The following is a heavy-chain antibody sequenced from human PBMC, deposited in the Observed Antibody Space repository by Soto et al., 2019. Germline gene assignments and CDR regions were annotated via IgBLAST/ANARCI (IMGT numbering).Heavy chain of an antibody. J-gene: IGHJ4*02. Sequence: QVQLQQWGAGLLKPSETLSLTCAVYGGSFSGYYWTWIRQSPEQGLEWIWEVNHSGTTYYNPSLKTRVTISVHTPKNQFSLKMSSVTAADTAVYYCARGIGYCSSINCYSSRRLRFDSWGQGTLVTVSS. V-gene: IGHV4-34*01. CDR1: GGSFSGYY. CDR3: ARGIGYCSSINCYSSRRLRFDS. D-gene: IGHD2-2*01. CDR2: VNHSGTT.